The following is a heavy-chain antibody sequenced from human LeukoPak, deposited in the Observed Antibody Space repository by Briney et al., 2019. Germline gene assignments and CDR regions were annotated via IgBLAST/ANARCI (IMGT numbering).Heavy chain of an antibody. CDR1: GFTFDDYA. CDR3: ARDVAARHYNWFDP. D-gene: IGHD6-6*01. CDR2: ISWNSGSI. J-gene: IGHJ5*02. Sequence: PGGSLRLSCAASGFTFDDYAMHWVRQAPGKGLEWVSGISWNSGSIGYADSVKGRFTISRDNSKNTLYLQMNSLRAEDTAVYYCARDVAARHYNWFDPWGQGTLVTVSS. V-gene: IGHV3-9*01.